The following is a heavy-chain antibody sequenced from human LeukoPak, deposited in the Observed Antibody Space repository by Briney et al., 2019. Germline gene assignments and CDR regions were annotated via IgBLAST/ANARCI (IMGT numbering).Heavy chain of an antibody. J-gene: IGHJ4*02. V-gene: IGHV4-31*03. CDR2: IYYSGST. CDR3: ARVQSYYGSGSYYTKTSPFDY. D-gene: IGHD3-10*01. CDR1: GGSISSGGYY. Sequence: SETLSLTCTVSGGSISSGGYYWSWIRQHPGKGLEWIGYIYYSGSTYYNPSLKSRVTISVDTSKNQFSLKLSSVTAADTAVYYCARVQSYYGSGSYYTKTSPFDYWGQGTLVTVSS.